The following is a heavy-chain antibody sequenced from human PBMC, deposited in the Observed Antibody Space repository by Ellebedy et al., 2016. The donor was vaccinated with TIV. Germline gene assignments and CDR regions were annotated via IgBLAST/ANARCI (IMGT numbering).Heavy chain of an antibody. CDR1: DFDLSRHD. Sequence: PGGSLRLSCAASDFDLSRHDMNWVRRAPGKGLEWLVYGSRSGDSPQYAASVRGRFTISRDNAKNSLFLHMNALRVDDTAVYFWARANYGDNENYWGQGTLVTVSS. CDR2: GSRSGDSP. CDR3: ARANYGDNENY. J-gene: IGHJ4*02. V-gene: IGHV3-48*03. D-gene: IGHD4-17*01.